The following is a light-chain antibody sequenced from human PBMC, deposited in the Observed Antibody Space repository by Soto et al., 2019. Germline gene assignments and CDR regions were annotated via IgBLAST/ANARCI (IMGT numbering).Light chain of an antibody. Sequence: DIQMTQSPSSLSASVGDRVTITCRASQSISSYLNWYQQKPGKAPKLLIYAASSLQSGVPSRLSGSGSGTDFTLTISSLQPEDFAYYFCQQRYSTPRTFGRATKVDIK. V-gene: IGKV1-39*01. CDR2: AAS. CDR1: QSISSY. CDR3: QQRYSTPRT. J-gene: IGKJ3*01.